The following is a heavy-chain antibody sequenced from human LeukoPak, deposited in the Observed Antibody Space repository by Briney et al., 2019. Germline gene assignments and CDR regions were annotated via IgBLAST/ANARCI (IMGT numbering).Heavy chain of an antibody. CDR3: ARDVVVAAFYYYYGMDV. CDR2: INPGGGTT. J-gene: IGHJ6*02. V-gene: IGHV1-46*01. CDR1: GYTFTNYY. Sequence: ASVKVSCKASGYTFTNYYLHWVRQAPGQGFEWMGIINPGGGTTTYAQKFQGRVTITADKSTSTAYMELSSLRSEDTAVYYCARDVVVAAFYYYYGMDVWGQGTTVTVSS. D-gene: IGHD2-15*01.